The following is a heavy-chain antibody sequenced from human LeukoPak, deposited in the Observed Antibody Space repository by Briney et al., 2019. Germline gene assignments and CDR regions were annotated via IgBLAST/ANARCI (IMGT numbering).Heavy chain of an antibody. CDR2: INWNGGST. V-gene: IGHV3-20*04. J-gene: IGHJ4*02. CDR3: ARDRWGYSYGGD. CDR1: GFTFSSYA. Sequence: PGGSLRLSCAASGFTFSSYAMSWVRQAPGKGLEWVSGINWNGGSTGCADSVKGRFTISRDNAKNSLYLQMNSLRAEDTAVYYCARDRWGYSYGGDWGQGTLVTVSS. D-gene: IGHD5-18*01.